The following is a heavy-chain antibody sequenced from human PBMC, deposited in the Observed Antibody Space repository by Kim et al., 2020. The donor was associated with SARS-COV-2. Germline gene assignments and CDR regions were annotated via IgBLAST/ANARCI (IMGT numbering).Heavy chain of an antibody. D-gene: IGHD3-16*02. CDR2: IKQYGTEK. CDR1: GFTFSSSW. Sequence: GGSLRLSCVGSGFTFSSSWMNWVRQAPGKGLEWVANIKQYGTEKYYVDSVKVRFTISRDNTKNSLYLQLNSLRDEDTAVYYCARDYVWGRYRTPAHGMDVWGRGTTVTVSS. J-gene: IGHJ6*02. CDR3: ARDYVWGRYRTPAHGMDV. V-gene: IGHV3-7*01.